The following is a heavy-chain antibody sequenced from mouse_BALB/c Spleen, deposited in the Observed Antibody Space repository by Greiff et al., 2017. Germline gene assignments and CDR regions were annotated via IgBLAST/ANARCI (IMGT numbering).Heavy chain of an antibody. CDR1: GFTFSSYA. CDR3: ARGGLGGFAY. J-gene: IGHJ3*01. CDR2: ISSGGST. V-gene: IGHV5-6-5*01. D-gene: IGHD4-1*01. Sequence: EVKVVESGGGLVKPGGSLKLSCAASGFTFSSYAMSWVRQTPEKRLEWVASISSGGSTYYPDSVKGRFTISRDNARNILYLQMSSLRSEDTAMYYCARGGLGGFAYWGQGTLVTVSA.